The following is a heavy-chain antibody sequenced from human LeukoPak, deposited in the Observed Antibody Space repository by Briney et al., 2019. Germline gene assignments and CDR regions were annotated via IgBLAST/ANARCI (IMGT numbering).Heavy chain of an antibody. CDR3: ARADCSGGSCLGGDAFDI. V-gene: IGHV4-59*01. D-gene: IGHD2-15*01. Sequence: SETLSLTCTVSGGSISSYYWSWIRQPPGKGLEWIAYIYYSGSTNYNPSLKSRVTISVDTSKNQFSLKLSSVTAADTAVYYCARADCSGGSCLGGDAFDIWGQGTMVTFSS. J-gene: IGHJ3*02. CDR1: GGSISSYY. CDR2: IYYSGST.